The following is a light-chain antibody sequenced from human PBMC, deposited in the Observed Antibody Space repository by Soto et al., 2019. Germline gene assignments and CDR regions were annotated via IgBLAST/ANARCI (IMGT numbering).Light chain of an antibody. CDR2: AAS. J-gene: IGKJ1*01. CDR3: QQANTFPWT. V-gene: IGKV1-12*01. Sequence: DIQMTQSPSSVSASVGDRVTITCRASQGISSWLAWYQHKPGQAPKLLIYAASSLQSGVPSRFSGSGSGTEFTLTISSLQPEDFATYYCQQANTFPWTFGQGTMVEIK. CDR1: QGISSW.